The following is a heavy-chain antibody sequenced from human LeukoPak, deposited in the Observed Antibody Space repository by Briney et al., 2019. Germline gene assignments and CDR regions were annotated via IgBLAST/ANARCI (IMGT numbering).Heavy chain of an antibody. CDR1: GGTFNNNS. CDR3: AKRAVTTAGAFRFDY. CDR2: IYSSGST. V-gene: IGHV4-59*08. Sequence: AETLTLSCAASGGTFNNNSMGWFRQPPGKGLEWLGYIYSSGSTTYNPSLESRLAISIDTSKNHFSLTLSSVTAADTAVYFCAKRAVTTAGAFRFDYWGQGTLVTVSS. D-gene: IGHD6-13*01. J-gene: IGHJ4*02.